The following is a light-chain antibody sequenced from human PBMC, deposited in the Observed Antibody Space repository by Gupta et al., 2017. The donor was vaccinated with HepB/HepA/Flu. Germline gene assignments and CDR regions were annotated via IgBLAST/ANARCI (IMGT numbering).Light chain of an antibody. CDR3: QQSYSNPLT. Sequence: DIQLTQSPSSLSASVGDRVTITCRASQIISSYLNWYQQKPGKAPKLLIYSASSLQRGVPSRFTGSGSGTDFTLTINSLQPEDFATYYCQQSYSNPLTFGGGTKVEIK. V-gene: IGKV1-39*01. J-gene: IGKJ4*01. CDR1: QIISSY. CDR2: SAS.